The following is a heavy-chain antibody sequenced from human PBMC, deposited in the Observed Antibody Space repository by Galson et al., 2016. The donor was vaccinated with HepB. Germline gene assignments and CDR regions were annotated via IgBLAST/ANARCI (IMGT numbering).Heavy chain of an antibody. D-gene: IGHD3-22*01. V-gene: IGHV1-18*01. CDR2: IAGHNGNT. J-gene: IGHJ4*02. CDR3: ARDGSRTYYYDTSAYPSLDY. CDR1: GYTFTSYA. Sequence: SVKVSCKASGYTFTSYAISWVRQARGQGLEWMGWIAGHNGNTNYAQKFQGRVTMTTDTSTSTAHMELRSLRSDDTAMYFCARDGSRTYYYDTSAYPSLDYWGQGTLVSVSS.